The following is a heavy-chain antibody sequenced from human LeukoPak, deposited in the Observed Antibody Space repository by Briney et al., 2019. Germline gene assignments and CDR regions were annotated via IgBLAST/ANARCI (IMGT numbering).Heavy chain of an antibody. CDR3: AKARATGYYYDSSGYAPIDY. Sequence: PGGSLRLSCAASGFTFSSYGMHWVRQAPGKGLEWVAVISYDGSNKYYADSVKGRFTISRDNSKNTLYLQMNSLRAEDTAVYYCAKARATGYYYDSSGYAPIDYWGQGTLVTVSS. J-gene: IGHJ4*02. CDR2: ISYDGSNK. D-gene: IGHD3-22*01. CDR1: GFTFSSYG. V-gene: IGHV3-30*18.